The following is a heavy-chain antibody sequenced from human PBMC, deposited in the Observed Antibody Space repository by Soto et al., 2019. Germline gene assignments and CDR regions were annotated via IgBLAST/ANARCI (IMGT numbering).Heavy chain of an antibody. CDR2: IYYSGST. Sequence: SETLSLTCTVSGGSISSYYWSWIRQPPGKGLEWIGYIYYSGSTNYNPSLKSRVTISVDTSKNQFSLKLSSVTAADTAVYYCARHFANGDYAFDYYYYMDVWGKGTTVTVSS. CDR1: GGSISSYY. V-gene: IGHV4-59*08. J-gene: IGHJ6*03. D-gene: IGHD4-17*01. CDR3: ARHFANGDYAFDYYYYMDV.